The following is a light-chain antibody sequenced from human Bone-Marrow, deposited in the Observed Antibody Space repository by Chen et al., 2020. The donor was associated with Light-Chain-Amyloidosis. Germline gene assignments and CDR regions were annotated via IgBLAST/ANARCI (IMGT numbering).Light chain of an antibody. J-gene: IGKJ5*01. Sequence: EIALTQSPGPLSVSPGERTTLFCRASQSVGNNFLAWYQQKPGQSPRLLIYRASARATGTPDRFSGSGSGTDFTLTVTRLEPDDSAVYYCQQYANSPITFGQGTRLEIK. CDR2: RAS. CDR3: QQYANSPIT. CDR1: QSVGNNF. V-gene: IGKV3-20*01.